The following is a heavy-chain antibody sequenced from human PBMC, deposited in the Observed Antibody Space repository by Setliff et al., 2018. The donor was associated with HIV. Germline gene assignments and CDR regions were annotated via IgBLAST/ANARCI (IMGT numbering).Heavy chain of an antibody. J-gene: IGHJ4*02. V-gene: IGHV1-3*01. CDR1: GYTFINYA. CDR3: ATLGVAVTGTVDY. D-gene: IGHD6-19*01. CDR2: INSDKGNT. Sequence: GPSVKVSCKASGYTFINYAIHWVRQAPGHRLEWMGWINSDKGNTKYSQKFQGRITITRDTSASTAYIEVSSLKSEDTAVYYCATLGVAVTGTVDYWGQGTLVTVSS.